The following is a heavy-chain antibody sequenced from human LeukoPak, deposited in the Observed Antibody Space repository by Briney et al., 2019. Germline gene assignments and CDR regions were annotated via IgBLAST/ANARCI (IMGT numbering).Heavy chain of an antibody. J-gene: IGHJ6*03. V-gene: IGHV4-61*01. Sequence: PSETLSLTCTVSGGSISSSSYYWSWIRQPPGKGLEWIAYIYYSGSTSYNPSLKSRVTISIDTSGTQFSLKLSSVTAADTAVYYCARQVVVAATRDYYYYMDVWGKGTTVTVSS. CDR2: IYYSGST. CDR3: ARQVVVAATRDYYYYMDV. CDR1: GGSISSSSYY. D-gene: IGHD2-15*01.